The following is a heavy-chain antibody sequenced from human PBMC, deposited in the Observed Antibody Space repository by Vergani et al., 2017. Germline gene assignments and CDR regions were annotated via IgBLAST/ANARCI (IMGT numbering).Heavy chain of an antibody. Sequence: QVQLVQSGAEVKKPGASLTVSCTASGYTFTRSYMHWVLQAPGQALEWLVIINPSVGSTSYAQKFQGRVTMTRDTSTSTVYMELSSLRSEDTAVYYCASSYGSGRFLGYWGQGTLVTVSS. J-gene: IGHJ4*02. CDR3: ASSYGSGRFLGY. V-gene: IGHV1-46*01. CDR1: GYTFTRSY. D-gene: IGHD3-10*01. CDR2: INPSVGST.